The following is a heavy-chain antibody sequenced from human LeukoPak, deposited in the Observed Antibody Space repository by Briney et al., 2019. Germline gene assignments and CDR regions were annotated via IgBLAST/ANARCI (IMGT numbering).Heavy chain of an antibody. Sequence: PGGSLRLSCVVSGFTFSSYSMNWVRQAPGKGLEWVSCISSSSSYIYYADSVKGRFTISRDNAKNSLYLQMNGLRDEDTAVYYCARGYSSSWDEYFQHWGQGTLVTVSS. V-gene: IGHV3-21*01. CDR3: ARGYSSSWDEYFQH. D-gene: IGHD6-13*01. CDR1: GFTFSSYS. J-gene: IGHJ1*01. CDR2: ISSSSSYI.